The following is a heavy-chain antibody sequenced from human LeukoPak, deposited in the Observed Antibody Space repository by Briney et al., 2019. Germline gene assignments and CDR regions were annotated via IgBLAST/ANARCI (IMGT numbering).Heavy chain of an antibody. Sequence: ASVKVSCKASGYTFTSYYMHWVRQAPGQGLEWMGIINPSDDITTYAQKFQGRVTMTRDTSTSTVYMEMSSLKSEDTAVYYCARGGEYFGSRSHYNVGWFHPRGQGALVTVSS. D-gene: IGHD3-10*01. CDR1: GYTFTSYY. V-gene: IGHV1-46*01. CDR2: INPSDDIT. J-gene: IGHJ5*02. CDR3: ARGGEYFGSRSHYNVGWFHP.